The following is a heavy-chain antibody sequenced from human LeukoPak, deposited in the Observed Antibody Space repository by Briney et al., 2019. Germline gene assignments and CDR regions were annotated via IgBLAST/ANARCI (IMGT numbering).Heavy chain of an antibody. CDR3: AKDRAYYHLWDGYYRNWFDP. Sequence: GGSLRLSCAASGFTFSSYAMSWVRQAPGKGLEWVSAISGSGGSTYYADSVKGRFTISRDNSKNTLYLQMNSLRAEDTAVYYCAKDRAYYHLWDGYYRNWFDPWGQGTLVIVSS. CDR1: GFTFSSYA. D-gene: IGHD3-3*02. J-gene: IGHJ5*02. V-gene: IGHV3-23*01. CDR2: ISGSGGST.